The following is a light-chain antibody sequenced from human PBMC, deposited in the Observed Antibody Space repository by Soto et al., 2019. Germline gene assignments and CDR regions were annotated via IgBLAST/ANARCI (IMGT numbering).Light chain of an antibody. V-gene: IGKV3-20*01. CDR1: QSVSSSY. CDR2: GAS. CDR3: QQYGSSRT. J-gene: IGKJ1*01. Sequence: EIVLTQSPGTLSLSPGERATLSCRASQSVSSSYLAWYQQKPGQAPGLLIYGASSRATGIPDRFSGSGSGTDFTLTISRLEPEDFAVYYCQQYGSSRTFSQGTKVEIK.